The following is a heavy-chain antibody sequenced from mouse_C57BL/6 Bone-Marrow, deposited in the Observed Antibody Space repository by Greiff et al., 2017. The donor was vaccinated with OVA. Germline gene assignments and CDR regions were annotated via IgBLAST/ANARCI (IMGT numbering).Heavy chain of an antibody. CDR1: GYTFTSYW. J-gene: IGHJ1*03. CDR3: ARGYYGSSLYWYFDV. D-gene: IGHD1-1*01. V-gene: IGHV1-69*01. CDR2: IDPSDSYT. Sequence: QVQLQQPGAELVMPGASVKLSCKASGYTFTSYWMHWVKQRPGQGLEWIGEIDPSDSYTNYNQKFKGKSTLTVDKSSSTAYMQLRILTSEDAAVYYCARGYYGSSLYWYFDVWGTGTTVTVSS.